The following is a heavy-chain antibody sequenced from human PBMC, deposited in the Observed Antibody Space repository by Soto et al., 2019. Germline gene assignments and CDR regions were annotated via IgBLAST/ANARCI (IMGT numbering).Heavy chain of an antibody. Sequence: QVQLVQSGDEVKKPGASVKVSCKASGYTFTSIGITWVRQAPGQGLEWMGWISAYNGNTNYAQNLQGRVTMTTDTSTNTAYMDLRSLRSDDTAVYYCARATNSGTYFYYWGQRTLVTVSS. CDR1: GYTFTSIG. D-gene: IGHD1-26*01. V-gene: IGHV1-18*01. CDR2: ISAYNGNT. J-gene: IGHJ4*02. CDR3: ARATNSGTYFYY.